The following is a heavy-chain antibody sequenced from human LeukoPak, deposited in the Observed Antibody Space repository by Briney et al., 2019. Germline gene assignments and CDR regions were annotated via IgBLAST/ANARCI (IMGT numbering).Heavy chain of an antibody. CDR2: TYYRSKWYN. J-gene: IGHJ6*03. V-gene: IGHV6-1*01. Sequence: SQTLSLTCAISGDSVSSNSAAWNWIRQSPSRGLEWLGRTYYRSKWYNDYAVSVKSRITINPDTSKNQFSLQLNSVTPEDTAVYYCARGVGYSSSWYSLGYYYYYMDVWGKGTTVTVSS. CDR1: GDSVSSNSAA. CDR3: ARGVGYSSSWYSLGYYYYYMDV. D-gene: IGHD6-13*01.